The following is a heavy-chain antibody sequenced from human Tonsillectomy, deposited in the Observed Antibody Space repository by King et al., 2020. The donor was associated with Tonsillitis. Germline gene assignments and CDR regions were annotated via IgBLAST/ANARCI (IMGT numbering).Heavy chain of an antibody. CDR2: IWYDGSNK. Sequence: VQLVESGGGVVQPGRSLRLSCAASGFTFSSYGMHWVRQAPGKGLGWVAGIWYDGSNKYYADSSKGRFTISRDNSKNTLYLQMNSLRAEDTAVYYCARRFSDWAPYFDYWGQGTLVTVSS. CDR1: GFTFSSYG. D-gene: IGHD3-9*01. V-gene: IGHV3-33*01. J-gene: IGHJ4*02. CDR3: ARRFSDWAPYFDY.